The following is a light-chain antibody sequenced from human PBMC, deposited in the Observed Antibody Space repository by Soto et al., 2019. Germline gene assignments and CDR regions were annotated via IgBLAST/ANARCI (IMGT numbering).Light chain of an antibody. V-gene: IGKV3-20*01. Sequence: IVPTQAPKTLSLSPGESPTLSCRASQIVRRDYLAWYQQKPGQAPRLLVYDASSRVRGIPDRFSGSGSGTEFTLTISSLQPDDFATYYCQHYNSYSEAFGQGTKVDIK. CDR1: QIVRRDY. J-gene: IGKJ1*01. CDR2: DAS. CDR3: QHYNSYSEA.